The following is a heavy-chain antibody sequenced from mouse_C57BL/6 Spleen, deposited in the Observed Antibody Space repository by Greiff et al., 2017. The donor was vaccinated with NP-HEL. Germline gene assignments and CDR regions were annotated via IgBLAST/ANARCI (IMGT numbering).Heavy chain of an antibody. D-gene: IGHD2-1*01. CDR1: GYAFSSSW. Sequence: VQLQQSGPELVKPGASVKISCKASGYAFSSSWMNWVKQRPGKGLEWIGRIYPGDGDTNYNGKFKGKATLTADKSSSTAYMQLSSLTSEDSAVYCCARRGGNYGGFAYWGQGTLVTVSA. CDR2: IYPGDGDT. J-gene: IGHJ3*01. V-gene: IGHV1-82*01. CDR3: ARRGGNYGGFAY.